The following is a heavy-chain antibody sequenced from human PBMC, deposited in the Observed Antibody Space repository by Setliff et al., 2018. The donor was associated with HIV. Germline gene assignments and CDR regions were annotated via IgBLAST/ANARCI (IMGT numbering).Heavy chain of an antibody. CDR1: GGSFSGYY. V-gene: IGHV4-34*01. Sequence: PSETLSLTCAVYGGSFSGYYWSWIRQPPGKGLVWLGEIDHTGSTNYNLSLKSRITMSADPSKNQFSLKVRSVIAADTALYYCARGRNYGSPYFYYMDVWATGTTVTVSS. CDR3: ARGRNYGSPYFYYMDV. CDR2: IDHTGST. J-gene: IGHJ6*03. D-gene: IGHD3-10*01.